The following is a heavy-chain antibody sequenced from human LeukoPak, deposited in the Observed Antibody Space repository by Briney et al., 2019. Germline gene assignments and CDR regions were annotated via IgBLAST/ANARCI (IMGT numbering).Heavy chain of an antibody. CDR2: INDSGRI. D-gene: IGHD1-7*01. CDR1: GVSFSNYY. J-gene: IGHJ6*03. CDR3: ARRWNYGRNYYIDV. Sequence: SETLSLTCAVYGVSFSNYYWSWIRRTPGKGMEWIAEINDSGRINYNPSLMSRVTISVDTSKNQFSLRLTSVTATDTAVYYCARRWNYGRNYYIDVWGKGSTVSVSS. V-gene: IGHV4-34*01.